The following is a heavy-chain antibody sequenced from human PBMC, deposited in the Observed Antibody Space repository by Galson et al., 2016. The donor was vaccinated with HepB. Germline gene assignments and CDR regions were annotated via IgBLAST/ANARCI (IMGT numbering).Heavy chain of an antibody. CDR2: IRSKAYGGTT. J-gene: IGHJ6*02. D-gene: IGHD4-23*01. V-gene: IGHV3-49*03. CDR3: TRDRSGNSPYYHYAMDV. Sequence: SLRLSCAVSGFTFDDYAVSWFRQAPGKGLEWIGFIRSKAYGGTTEYAASVKGRFTISRDDSRSIAYLQMSSLKTEDRDVYYCTRDRSGNSPYYHYAMDVWGRGTTVTVSS. CDR1: GFTFDDYA.